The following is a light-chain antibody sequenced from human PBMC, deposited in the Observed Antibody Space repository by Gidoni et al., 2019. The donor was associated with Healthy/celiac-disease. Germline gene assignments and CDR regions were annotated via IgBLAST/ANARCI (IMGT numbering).Light chain of an antibody. Sequence: SPSTLSATVGDRVTITCRASQSISSWLAWYQQKPGKAPKLLIYKASSLESGVPSRFSGSGSGTEFTLTISSLQPDDFATYSCQQYNSYSPSTFGGGTKVEI. J-gene: IGKJ4*01. V-gene: IGKV1-5*03. CDR3: QQYNSYSPST. CDR1: QSISSW. CDR2: KAS.